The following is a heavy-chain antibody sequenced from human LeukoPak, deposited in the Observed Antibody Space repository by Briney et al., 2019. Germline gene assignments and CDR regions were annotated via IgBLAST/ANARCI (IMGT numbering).Heavy chain of an antibody. V-gene: IGHV3-21*04. Sequence: GGSLRLSCAASGFSFSSYNMNWVRQTPGKGLEWVSSITSSSTYTFYADSVKGRFSISRDNSKNTVYLEMNSLRGDDTAIYYCTRDLREHGVFDIWGQGTMVTVSS. J-gene: IGHJ3*02. D-gene: IGHD1-26*01. CDR3: TRDLREHGVFDI. CDR1: GFSFSSYN. CDR2: ITSSSTYT.